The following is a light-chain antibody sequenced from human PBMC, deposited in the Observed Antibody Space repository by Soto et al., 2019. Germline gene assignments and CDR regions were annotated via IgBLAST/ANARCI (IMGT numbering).Light chain of an antibody. J-gene: IGKJ1*01. CDR1: QSISSW. CDR2: KAS. CDR3: QQYNSYSRT. V-gene: IGKV1-5*03. Sequence: IQLTQSPSTLSSSVGDRGTITCRASQSISSWLAWYQQKPGKAPKLLIYKASSLESGVPSRFSGSGSGTEFTLTISSLQPDDFATYYCQQYNSYSRTFGQGTKVDI.